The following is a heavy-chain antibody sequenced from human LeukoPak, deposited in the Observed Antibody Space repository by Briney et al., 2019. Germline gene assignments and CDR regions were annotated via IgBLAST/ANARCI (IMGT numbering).Heavy chain of an antibody. CDR2: ISSSGSTI. D-gene: IGHD3-22*01. J-gene: IGHJ4*02. Sequence: GGSLRLSCAASGFTFSSYEMNWVRQAPGKGLEWVSYISSSGSTIYYADSVKGRFTISRDNAKNSLYLQMNSLRAEDTAVYYCARVLIRDYYDSSGPDYWGQGTLVTVSS. CDR3: ARVLIRDYYDSSGPDY. CDR1: GFTFSSYE. V-gene: IGHV3-48*03.